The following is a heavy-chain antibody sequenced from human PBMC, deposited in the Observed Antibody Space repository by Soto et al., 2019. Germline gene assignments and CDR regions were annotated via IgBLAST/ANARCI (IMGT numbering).Heavy chain of an antibody. CDR1: GYSFTSYW. V-gene: IGHV5-51*01. CDR2: IYPGDSDN. J-gene: IGHJ3*02. Sequence: GESLKIPCKGSGYSFTSYWIGWVRQMPGKGLEWMGIIYPGDSDNRYSPSFQGQVTISADKSISTAYLQWSSLKASDTAMYYCARRDSSSWYDAFDIWGQVTMVTVSS. CDR3: ARRDSSSWYDAFDI. D-gene: IGHD6-13*01.